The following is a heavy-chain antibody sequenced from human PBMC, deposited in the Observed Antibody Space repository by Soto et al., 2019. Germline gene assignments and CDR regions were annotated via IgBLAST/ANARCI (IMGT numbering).Heavy chain of an antibody. CDR2: IWYDGSNK. V-gene: IGHV3-33*01. CDR3: ARDFRDPLYGSGIDY. D-gene: IGHD3-10*01. Sequence: PVGSLRLSCAASGFTFSSYGMHWVRQAPGKGLEWVAVIWYDGSNKYYADSVKGRFTISRDNSKNTLYLQMNSLRAEDTAVYYCARDFRDPLYGSGIDYWGKGTLVTVSS. CDR1: GFTFSSYG. J-gene: IGHJ4*02.